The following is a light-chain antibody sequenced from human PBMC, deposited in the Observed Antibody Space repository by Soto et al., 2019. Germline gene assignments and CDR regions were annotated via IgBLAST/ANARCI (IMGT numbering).Light chain of an antibody. CDR2: DAS. V-gene: IGKV1-5*01. CDR3: QQYSTYTPRT. CDR1: QSISSW. J-gene: IGKJ1*01. Sequence: IQMTQSPSTLSSSVGDRVTITCRASQSISSWLAWYQQKPGKAPKLLIYDASSLESGVPSRFSGSGSGTEFTLTISSLQTDDFANYYCQQYSTYTPRTFGQGTKVDIK.